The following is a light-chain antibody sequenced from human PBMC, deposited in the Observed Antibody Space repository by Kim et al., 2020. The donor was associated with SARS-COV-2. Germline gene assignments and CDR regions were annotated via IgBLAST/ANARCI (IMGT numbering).Light chain of an antibody. Sequence: SPGERATPSCRASQGVSSYLAWYQQKPGQAPRLLIYDASNRATGIPARFSGSGSGTDFTLTISSLEPEDFAVYYCQQRSNWPRLTFGGGTKVDIK. CDR1: QGVSSY. CDR3: QQRSNWPRLT. V-gene: IGKV3-11*01. CDR2: DAS. J-gene: IGKJ4*01.